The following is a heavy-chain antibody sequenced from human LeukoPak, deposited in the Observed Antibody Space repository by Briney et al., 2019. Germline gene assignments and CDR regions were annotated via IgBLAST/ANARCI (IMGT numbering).Heavy chain of an antibody. CDR1: GGSISSYY. CDR2: IYYSGST. D-gene: IGHD3-16*02. CDR3: ARGGIMITFGGVIALNWFDP. Sequence: SETLSLTCTVSGGSISSYYWSWIRQPPGKGLEWIGYIYYSGSTNYNPSLKSRVTISVDTSKSQFSLKLSSVTAADTAVYYCARGGIMITFGGVIALNWFDPWGQGTLVTVSS. V-gene: IGHV4-59*01. J-gene: IGHJ5*02.